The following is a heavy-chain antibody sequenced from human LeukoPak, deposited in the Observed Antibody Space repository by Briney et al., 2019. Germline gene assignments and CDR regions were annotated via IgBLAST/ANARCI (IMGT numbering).Heavy chain of an antibody. J-gene: IGHJ4*02. CDR1: CASIISRSYY. V-gene: IGHV4-39*01. Sequence: SSETLSLTRTVSCASIISRSYYSGWIRQPPGKGLEWIGSISYSGSTYYTPSLKSRVSISVDTSKNQVSLQLTSVTATDTAVYLYASPGGYIYGPTPDSSCDYWGQGTLVTVSS. CDR2: ISYSGST. CDR3: ASPGGYIYGPTPDSSCDY. D-gene: IGHD5-18*01.